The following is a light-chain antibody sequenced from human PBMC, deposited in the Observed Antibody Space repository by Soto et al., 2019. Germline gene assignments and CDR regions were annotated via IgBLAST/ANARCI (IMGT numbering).Light chain of an antibody. CDR3: SSYAGSNSVV. Sequence: QSALTQPPSASGSPGQSVTISCTGTSSDVGGYNYVSWYQQHPGKAPKLMIFEVSTRPSGVPDRFSGSKSGNTASLTVSGLQADDEADYYCSSYAGSNSVVFGGGTKLTVL. V-gene: IGLV2-8*01. CDR1: SSDVGGYNY. CDR2: EVS. J-gene: IGLJ2*01.